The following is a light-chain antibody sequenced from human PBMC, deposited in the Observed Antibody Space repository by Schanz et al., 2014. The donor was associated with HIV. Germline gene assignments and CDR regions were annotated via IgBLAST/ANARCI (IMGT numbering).Light chain of an antibody. Sequence: QSALTQPPSASGSPGQSVTISCTGTSSDVGGYNYVSWYQQHPGKAPKLLISERTKRPSGVPDRFSGSTSGNTAFLTVSGLQAEDEADYYCSSSGGSNNFVIFGGGTQLTVL. J-gene: IGLJ2*01. CDR3: SSSGGSNNFVI. CDR1: SSDVGGYNY. CDR2: ERT. V-gene: IGLV2-8*01.